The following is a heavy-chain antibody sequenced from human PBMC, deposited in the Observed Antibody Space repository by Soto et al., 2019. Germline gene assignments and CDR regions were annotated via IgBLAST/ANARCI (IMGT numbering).Heavy chain of an antibody. Sequence: QVQLQESGPGLVQASETLSLTCTFSGDSTSAYYWNCIRQPAGKGLAWIGRIYPTGSSNYNPSLERRIAMSVDTSKKQFSLKLTSVTAADTAVYYCAGAAYNYGPFDSWGTGTLVTVSS. V-gene: IGHV4-4*07. CDR3: AGAAYNYGPFDS. D-gene: IGHD5-18*01. J-gene: IGHJ4*02. CDR2: IYPTGSS. CDR1: GDSTSAYY.